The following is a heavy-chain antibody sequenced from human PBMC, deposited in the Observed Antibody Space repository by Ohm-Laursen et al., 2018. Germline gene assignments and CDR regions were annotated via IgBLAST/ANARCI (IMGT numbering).Heavy chain of an antibody. Sequence: TLSLTCAVSGYSVSSVYYWAWTRQPPGKGREWFGTIHHRGNTYYNPSLKSRVTITEDTSKTQFSLNVPSVTAADTAVYYCERVKQWLIYAFDIWGQGTMVTVSS. D-gene: IGHD6-19*01. CDR1: GYSVSSVYY. CDR2: IHHRGNT. CDR3: ERVKQWLIYAFDI. J-gene: IGHJ3*02. V-gene: IGHV4-38-2*01.